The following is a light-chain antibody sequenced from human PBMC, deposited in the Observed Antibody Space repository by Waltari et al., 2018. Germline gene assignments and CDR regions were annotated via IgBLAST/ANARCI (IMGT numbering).Light chain of an antibody. V-gene: IGLV1-47*02. Sequence: QSVLTQPPSASEAARKSVTISCSGGSANIGSNSVSWYQQLPGTAPKLLIYYNDQRAAGVSDGFSGSKSGTSASLAISGLQTEDEADYYCASWDDSLSGMSFGGGTRLTVL. J-gene: IGLJ2*01. CDR1: SANIGSNS. CDR2: YND. CDR3: ASWDDSLSGMS.